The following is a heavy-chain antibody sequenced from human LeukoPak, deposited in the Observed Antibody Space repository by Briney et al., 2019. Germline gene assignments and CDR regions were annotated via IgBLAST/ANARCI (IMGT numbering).Heavy chain of an antibody. CDR2: LRHDGSDQ. CDR3: AKTARVLDN. D-gene: IGHD1-14*01. V-gene: IGHV3-7*01. Sequence: GGSLRLSCAASGFTFSTFWMSWVRQAPGKGPEWVAVLRHDGSDQYYVDSVKGRFTVSRDNAKNSLYLQMSSLRVEDTAVYYCAKTARVLDNWGQGTQVTVSS. J-gene: IGHJ4*02. CDR1: GFTFSTFW.